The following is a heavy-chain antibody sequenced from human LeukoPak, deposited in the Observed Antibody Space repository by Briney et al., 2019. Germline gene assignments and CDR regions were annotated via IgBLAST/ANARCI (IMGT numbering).Heavy chain of an antibody. CDR2: INWNGGST. J-gene: IGHJ4*02. CDR1: GFTFDDYG. D-gene: IGHD3-16*01. CDR3: ARGSLRLGELTFDY. V-gene: IGHV3-20*01. Sequence: GGSLRLSCAASGFTFDDYGMSWVRQAPGKGLEWVSGINWNGGSTGYADSVKGRFTISRDNAKNSLYLQMNSLRAEDTALYHCARGSLRLGELTFDYWGQGTLVTVSS.